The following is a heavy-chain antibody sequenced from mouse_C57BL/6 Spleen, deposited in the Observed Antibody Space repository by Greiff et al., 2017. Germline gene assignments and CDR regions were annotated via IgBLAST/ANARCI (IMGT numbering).Heavy chain of an antibody. V-gene: IGHV14-3*01. CDR1: GFNIKNTY. Sequence: VQLQQSVAELVRPGASVKLSCTASGFNIKNTYLHWVKQRPEQGLEWIGRIDPANGNTKYAPKFQGKATITADTSSNTAYLQLSSLTSEDTAIYYCARSVYYDYDYWYFDVWGTGTTVTVSS. CDR3: ARSVYYDYDYWYFDV. D-gene: IGHD2-4*01. J-gene: IGHJ1*03. CDR2: IDPANGNT.